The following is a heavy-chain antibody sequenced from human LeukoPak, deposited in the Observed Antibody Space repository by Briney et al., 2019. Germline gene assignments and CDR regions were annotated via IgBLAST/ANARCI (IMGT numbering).Heavy chain of an antibody. CDR3: ARGPFYGSGSYNY. CDR2: IYSGGST. V-gene: IGHV3-53*01. J-gene: IGHJ4*02. Sequence: PGGSLRLSCAASGFTVSSNYTSWVRQAPGKGLEWVSVIYSGGSTYYADSVKGRFTISRDNSKNTLYLQMNSLRAEDTAVYYCARGPFYGSGSYNYWGQGTLVTVSS. D-gene: IGHD3-10*01. CDR1: GFTVSSNY.